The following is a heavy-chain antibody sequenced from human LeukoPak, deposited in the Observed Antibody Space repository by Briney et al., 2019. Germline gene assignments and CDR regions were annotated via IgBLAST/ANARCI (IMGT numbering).Heavy chain of an antibody. D-gene: IGHD2/OR15-2a*01. V-gene: IGHV4-61*08. Sequence: SETLSLTCTVSGGSISSGGYYWSWIRQPPGKGLEWIGYIYYSGSTNYNPSLKSRVTISVDTSKNQFSLKLSSVTAADTAVYYCARDLLVGFDPWGQGTLVTVSS. CDR3: ARDLLVGFDP. CDR2: IYYSGST. J-gene: IGHJ5*02. CDR1: GGSISSGGYY.